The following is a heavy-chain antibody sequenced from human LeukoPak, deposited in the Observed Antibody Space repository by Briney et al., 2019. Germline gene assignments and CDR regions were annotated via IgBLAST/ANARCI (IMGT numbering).Heavy chain of an antibody. CDR2: ISGAGGST. V-gene: IGHV3-23*01. Sequence: GGSLRLSCTAPEFIFSSYAMSWVRQAPGKGLEWVSVISGAGGSTNYADSVRGRFTISRDNSKNTLYLQMNSLRAEDTAVYYCAKESGDDGSGYYEVFDYWGQGTLVTVSS. D-gene: IGHD3-22*01. J-gene: IGHJ4*02. CDR3: AKESGDDGSGYYEVFDY. CDR1: EFIFSSYA.